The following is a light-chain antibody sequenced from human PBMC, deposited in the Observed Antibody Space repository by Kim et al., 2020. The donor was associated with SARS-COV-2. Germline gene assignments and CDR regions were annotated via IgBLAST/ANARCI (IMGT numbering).Light chain of an antibody. Sequence: SSELTQDPAVSVALGQTVRITCQGDSLRSYYASWYQQKPGQAPVLGIYGKNNRPSGIPDRFSGSSSGKTASLTITGAQAEDEADYYCNSRDSSGNQLVFG. V-gene: IGLV3-19*01. CDR3: NSRDSSGNQLV. CDR1: SLRSYY. CDR2: GKN. J-gene: IGLJ2*01.